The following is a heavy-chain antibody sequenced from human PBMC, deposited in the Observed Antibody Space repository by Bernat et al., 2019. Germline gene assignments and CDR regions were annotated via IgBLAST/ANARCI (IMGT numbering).Heavy chain of an antibody. Sequence: QVQLVQSGAEVKKPGASVKVSCNASGYTFTSYYMHWVRQAPGQGLEWMGILNPSGGSGSYAKKNQERVNVTKDASTRTVKMELSSLRSEGADVYYCARGLLAQGSHYGYWGQGTLVTVSS. J-gene: IGHJ4*02. CDR3: ARGLLAQGSHYGY. D-gene: IGHD3-16*01. CDR2: LNPSGGSG. V-gene: IGHV1-46*01. CDR1: GYTFTSYY.